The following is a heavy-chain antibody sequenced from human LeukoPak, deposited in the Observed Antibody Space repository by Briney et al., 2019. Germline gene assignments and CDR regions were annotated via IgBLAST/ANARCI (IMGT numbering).Heavy chain of an antibody. D-gene: IGHD3-16*02. CDR2: INHSGST. J-gene: IGHJ1*01. CDR1: GGSFSGYY. Sequence: SETLSLTCAVYGGSFSGYYWSWIRQPPGKGLEWIGEINHSGSTNYNPSLKSRVTISVDTSKNQFSLKLSSVTAADTAVYYCARRHYDYVWGSYRHFQHWGQGTLVTVSS. CDR3: ARRHYDYVWGSYRHFQH. V-gene: IGHV4-34*01.